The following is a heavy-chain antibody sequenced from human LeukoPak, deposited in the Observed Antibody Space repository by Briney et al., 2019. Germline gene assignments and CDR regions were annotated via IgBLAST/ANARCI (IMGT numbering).Heavy chain of an antibody. D-gene: IGHD7-27*01. V-gene: IGHV1-69*13. CDR1: GGTFSSYA. CDR2: IIPVFGTA. J-gene: IGHJ5*02. Sequence: GASVKVSCKASGGTFSSYAISWARQSPGQGLEWMGGIIPVFGTANCAQKFQGRVTITADESTSTAYMELSSLRSEDTAVYYCAREEELGPGVERWFDPWGQGTLVTVSS. CDR3: AREEELGPGVERWFDP.